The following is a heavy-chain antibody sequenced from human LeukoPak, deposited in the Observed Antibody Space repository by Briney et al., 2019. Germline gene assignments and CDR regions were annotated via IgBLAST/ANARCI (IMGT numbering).Heavy chain of an antibody. D-gene: IGHD2-2*01. Sequence: SETLSLTCTVSGSSISSGGYYWSWIRQHPGKGLEWIGYIYYSGSTYYNPSLKSRVTISVDTSKNQFSLKLSSVTAADTAVYYCARGKGYCSSTSCGYYYYYMDIWGKGTTVTVSS. J-gene: IGHJ6*03. V-gene: IGHV4-31*03. CDR2: IYYSGST. CDR1: GSSISSGGYY. CDR3: ARGKGYCSSTSCGYYYYYMDI.